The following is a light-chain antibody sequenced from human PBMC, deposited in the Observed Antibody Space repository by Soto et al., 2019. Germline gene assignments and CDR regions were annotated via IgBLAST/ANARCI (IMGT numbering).Light chain of an antibody. CDR1: QSVSSSF. Sequence: EIVLTQSPGTLSLSPGERATLSCRASQSVSSSFLAWYQQTPGQAPRLLIYGASSRATGIPDKFSGSGSGTDFTLAIRRLEPEDFAVYYCQQYGSSPPFTFGPGTKVDIK. J-gene: IGKJ3*01. CDR2: GAS. V-gene: IGKV3-20*01. CDR3: QQYGSSPPFT.